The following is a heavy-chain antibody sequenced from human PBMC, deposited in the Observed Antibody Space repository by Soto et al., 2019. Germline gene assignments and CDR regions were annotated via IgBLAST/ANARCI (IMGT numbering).Heavy chain of an antibody. V-gene: IGHV1-69*06. D-gene: IGHD3-22*01. CDR1: SGTFISYA. CDR2: IIPIFGTA. J-gene: IGHJ3*02. Sequence: SAKVSFRASSGTFISYAISWVRQAPGQGLEWTGGIIPIFGTANYAQKFQGRVTITADKSTSTAYMELSSLRSEDTAVYYCARDRSRRYYDSSGYLAGAFDIWGQGTMVTVSS. CDR3: ARDRSRRYYDSSGYLAGAFDI.